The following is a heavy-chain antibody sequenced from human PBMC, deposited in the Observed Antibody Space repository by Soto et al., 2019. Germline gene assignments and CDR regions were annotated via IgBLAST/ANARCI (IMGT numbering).Heavy chain of an antibody. CDR3: ARAETPGIHYCEY. J-gene: IGHJ4*02. CDR2: VYYSGST. D-gene: IGHD6-13*01. V-gene: IGHV4-59*02. Sequence: PSETLSLTCTVTGDSVNSYYWSWMRQPPGKGLECMGYVYYSGSTNYNPSLKSRVTISVDTSKNQISLRLKSVTAADTAVYYCARAETPGIHYCEYLGQESLVSFSS. CDR1: GDSVNSYY.